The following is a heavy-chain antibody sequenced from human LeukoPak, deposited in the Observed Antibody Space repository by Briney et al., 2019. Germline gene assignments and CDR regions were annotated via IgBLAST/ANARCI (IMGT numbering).Heavy chain of an antibody. CDR2: ISAYNGNT. Sequence: GASVKVSCKASGYTFTSYGISWVRQAPGQGLEWMGWISAYNGNTNYAQKLQGRVTMTTDTSTSTAYIELRSLRSDDTAVYYCARDPRIVVVPAAGWFDPWGQGTLVTVSS. CDR3: ARDPRIVVVPAAGWFDP. V-gene: IGHV1-18*01. CDR1: GYTFTSYG. J-gene: IGHJ5*02. D-gene: IGHD2-2*01.